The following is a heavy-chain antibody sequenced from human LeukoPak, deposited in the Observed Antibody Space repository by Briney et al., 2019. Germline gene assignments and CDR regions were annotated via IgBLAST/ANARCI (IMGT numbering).Heavy chain of an antibody. D-gene: IGHD3-22*01. CDR1: GYTFTGYY. J-gene: IGHJ4*02. V-gene: IGHV1-2*02. CDR2: INPNSGGT. Sequence: GASVKVSCKASGYTFTGYYMHWVRQAPGQGLEWMGWINPNSGGTNYAQKFQGRVTMTRDTSISTAYMELRSLRSDDTAVYYCARMASRVHTMIVVVDLNFDYWGQGTLVTVSS. CDR3: ARMASRVHTMIVVVDLNFDY.